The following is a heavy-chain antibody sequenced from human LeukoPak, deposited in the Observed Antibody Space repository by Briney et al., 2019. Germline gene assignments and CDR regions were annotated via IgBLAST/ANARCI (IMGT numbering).Heavy chain of an antibody. V-gene: IGHV4-34*01. CDR1: GGSLSGYY. D-gene: IGHD2-2*01. Sequence: SETLCLTCAVYGGSLSGYYWSWIRQPPGKGLEWIGEINHSGSTNSNPSLKSRVTISVDTSKNQFSLKLSSVTAADTAVYYCARGEYCSSTSCRKGGWFDPWGQGTLVTVSS. CDR3: ARGEYCSSTSCRKGGWFDP. CDR2: INHSGST. J-gene: IGHJ5*02.